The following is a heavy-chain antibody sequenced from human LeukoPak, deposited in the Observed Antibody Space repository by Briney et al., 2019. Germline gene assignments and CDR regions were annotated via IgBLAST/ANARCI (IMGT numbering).Heavy chain of an antibody. D-gene: IGHD3-22*01. J-gene: IGHJ4*02. CDR2: ISGSGGST. CDR3: AKVIYDSSGYYFDY. CDR1: GFTFSSYA. V-gene: IGHV3-23*01. Sequence: GGSLRLSCAASGFTFSSYAMSWVRQAPGKGVEGVSAISGSGGSTYYADSVKGRFTISRDDSKNTLYLQMNSLRAEDTAVYYCAKVIYDSSGYYFDYWGQGTLVTVSS.